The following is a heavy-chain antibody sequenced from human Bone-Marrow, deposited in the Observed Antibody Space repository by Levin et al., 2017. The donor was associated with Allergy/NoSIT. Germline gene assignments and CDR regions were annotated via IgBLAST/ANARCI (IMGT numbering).Heavy chain of an antibody. Sequence: PGGSLRLSCAASGFTFSNAWMNWVRQAPGKGLEWVGRIKSKTDGGTTDYAAPVKGRFTISRDDSKNTLYLQMNSLKTEDTAVYYCVVGATHFYYYYGMDVWGQGTTVTVSS. CDR3: VVGATHFYYYYGMDV. CDR1: GFTFSNAW. CDR2: IKSKTDGGTT. J-gene: IGHJ6*02. D-gene: IGHD1-26*01. V-gene: IGHV3-15*07.